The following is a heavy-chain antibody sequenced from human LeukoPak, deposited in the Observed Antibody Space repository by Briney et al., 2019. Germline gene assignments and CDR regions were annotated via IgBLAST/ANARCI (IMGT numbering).Heavy chain of an antibody. Sequence: PGGSLRLSCAASGFTFRSYSMNWVRQAPGKGLEWVSYISSSNSTIYYRDSVKGRFTISRDNAENSLHLQMNSLRAEDTAVYYCARGSNSGRGALDFWGQGTLVTVSS. CDR2: ISSSNSTI. D-gene: IGHD3-10*02. V-gene: IGHV3-48*04. CDR1: GFTFRSYS. CDR3: ARGSNSGRGALDF. J-gene: IGHJ4*02.